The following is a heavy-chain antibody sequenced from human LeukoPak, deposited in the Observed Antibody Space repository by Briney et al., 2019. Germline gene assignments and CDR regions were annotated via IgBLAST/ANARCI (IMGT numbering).Heavy chain of an antibody. J-gene: IGHJ4*02. Sequence: TGGSLRLSCAASGFTFSSYAMHWGRQAPGKGLEWVAVISYDGSNKYYADSVKGRFTISRDNSKNTLYLQMNSLRAEDTAVYYCAKDTKYRSFDYWGQGTLVTVSS. CDR1: GFTFSSYA. CDR2: ISYDGSNK. D-gene: IGHD2-2*01. V-gene: IGHV3-30-3*01. CDR3: AKDTKYRSFDY.